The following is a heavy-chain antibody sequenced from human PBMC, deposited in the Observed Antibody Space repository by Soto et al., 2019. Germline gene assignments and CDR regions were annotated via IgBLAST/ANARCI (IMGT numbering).Heavy chain of an antibody. V-gene: IGHV4-31*03. CDR2: IYYSGST. D-gene: IGHD3-3*01. Sequence: SETLSLTCTVSGGSISSGGYYWSWIRQHPGKGLEWIRYIYYSGSTYYNPSLKSRVTISVDTSKNQFSLKLSSVTAADTAVYYCARYPPWGFWSGYRLDAFDIWGQGTMVTVSS. CDR3: ARYPPWGFWSGYRLDAFDI. CDR1: GGSISSGGYY. J-gene: IGHJ3*02.